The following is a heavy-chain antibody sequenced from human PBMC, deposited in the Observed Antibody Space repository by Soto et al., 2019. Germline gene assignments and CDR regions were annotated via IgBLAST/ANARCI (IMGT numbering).Heavy chain of an antibody. J-gene: IGHJ5*02. CDR1: GFTFSSYA. V-gene: IGHV3-30-3*01. CDR3: ARDLYCSGGSCYPGWFDP. D-gene: IGHD2-15*01. Sequence: GGSLRLSCAASGFTFSSYAMRWVRQAPGKGLEWVAVISYDGSNKYYADFVKGRFTISRDNSKNTLYLQMNSLRAEDTAVYYCARDLYCSGGSCYPGWFDPWGQGTLVTVS. CDR2: ISYDGSNK.